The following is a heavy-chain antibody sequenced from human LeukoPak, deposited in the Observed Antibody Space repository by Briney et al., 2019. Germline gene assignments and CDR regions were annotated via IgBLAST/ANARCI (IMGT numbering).Heavy chain of an antibody. CDR3: ARPLFGDSVGGGFDY. Sequence: SETLSLPCTVSGASISSSSYYWGWIRQPPGKGLEWVKSIYYIGRKYYNSSLKSRVTIPVDPSKNQFSLKRSSVTAADTAVYYCARPLFGDSVGGGFDYWGQGTLVTVSS. V-gene: IGHV4-39*01. J-gene: IGHJ4*02. CDR1: GASISSSSYY. D-gene: IGHD4-17*01. CDR2: IYYIGRK.